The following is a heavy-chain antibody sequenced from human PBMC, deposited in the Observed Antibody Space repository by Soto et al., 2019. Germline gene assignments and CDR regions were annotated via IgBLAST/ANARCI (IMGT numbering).Heavy chain of an antibody. Sequence: GGSLRLSCAASGFTFSSYGMHWVRQAPGKGLEWVAVISYDGSNKYYAESVKGRFTISRDNSKNTLNLQMNSLRAEDTDVYYCARDLSIITNCTRPACYYYYGMDVWGQGTTVTVSS. CDR2: ISYDGSNK. V-gene: IGHV3-30*03. CDR3: ARDLSIITNCTRPACYYYYGMDV. J-gene: IGHJ6*02. D-gene: IGHD2-2*01. CDR1: GFTFSSYG.